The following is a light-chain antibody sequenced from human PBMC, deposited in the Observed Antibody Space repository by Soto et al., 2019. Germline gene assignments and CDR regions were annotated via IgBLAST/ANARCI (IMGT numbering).Light chain of an antibody. CDR2: GAS. J-gene: IGKJ1*01. CDR3: QQYGSSGT. CDR1: QSVTSSY. V-gene: IGKV3-20*01. Sequence: EVVLTQSPATLSLSPGERVTLSCRASQSVTSSYIAWYQQKPGQAPRLLIYGASHRATGIPDRFSGGGSGTDFTLTVSRLEPEDFAVYYCQQYGSSGTFGQGTKVDI.